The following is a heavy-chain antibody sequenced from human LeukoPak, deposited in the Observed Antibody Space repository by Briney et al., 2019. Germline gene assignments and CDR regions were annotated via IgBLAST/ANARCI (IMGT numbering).Heavy chain of an antibody. V-gene: IGHV1-69*13. CDR1: GGTFSSYA. CDR2: IIPIFGTA. D-gene: IGHD5-24*01. CDR3: ARGSRDGPSGLLGY. Sequence: ASVKVSCKASGGTFSSYAISWVRQAPGQGLEWMGGIIPIFGTANSAQKFQGRVTITADESTSTAYMELSSLRSEDTAVYYCARGSRDGPSGLLGYWGQGTLVTVSS. J-gene: IGHJ4*02.